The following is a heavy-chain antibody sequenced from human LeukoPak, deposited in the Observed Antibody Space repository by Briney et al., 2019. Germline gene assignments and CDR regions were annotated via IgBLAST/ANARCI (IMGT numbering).Heavy chain of an antibody. CDR2: IYSGGST. D-gene: IGHD3-10*01. CDR1: GFTVSSNY. V-gene: IGHV3-53*01. J-gene: IGHJ5*02. CDR3: ARVFNSGFDP. Sequence: GGSLRLSCAASGFTVSSNYMNWVRQAPGKGLEWVSVIYSGGSTYYADSVKGRFTISRDNSKNTLYLQMNSLRAEDTAVYYCARVFNSGFDPWAREPWSPSPQ.